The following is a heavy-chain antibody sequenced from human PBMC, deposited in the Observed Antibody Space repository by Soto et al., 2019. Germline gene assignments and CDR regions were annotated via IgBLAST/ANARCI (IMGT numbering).Heavy chain of an antibody. D-gene: IGHD3-3*01. CDR1: GYTFARYD. V-gene: IGHV1-8*01. CDR3: ARGYTIFGVVIMDY. CDR2: MNPNSGNT. Sequence: ASVKVSCKASGYTFARYDINWVRQSTGQGLEWMGWMNPNSGNTGYAQKFQGRVTMTRNTSISTAYMELSSLRSEDTAVYYCARGYTIFGVVIMDYWGQGTLVTVSS. J-gene: IGHJ4*02.